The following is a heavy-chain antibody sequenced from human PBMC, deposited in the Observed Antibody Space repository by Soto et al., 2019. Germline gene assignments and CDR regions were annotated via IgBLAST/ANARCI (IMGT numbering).Heavy chain of an antibody. V-gene: IGHV3-23*01. CDR1: GFTFSSYA. CDR3: AKSPTLTGYYIYYYYYMDV. Sequence: GGSLRLSCAASGFTFSSYAMSRVRQAPGKGLEWVSAISGSGGSTYYADSVKGRFTISRDNSKNTLYLQMNSLRAEDTAVYYCAKSPTLTGYYIYYYYYMDVWGKGTTVTVSS. D-gene: IGHD3-9*01. CDR2: ISGSGGST. J-gene: IGHJ6*03.